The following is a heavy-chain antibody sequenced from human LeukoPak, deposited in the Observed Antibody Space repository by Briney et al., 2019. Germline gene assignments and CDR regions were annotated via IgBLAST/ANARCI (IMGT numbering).Heavy chain of an antibody. CDR1: GFTFSSYG. Sequence: QPGGSLRLSCAASGFTFSSYGMHWVRQAPGKGLEWVAVISYDGSNKYYADSVKGRFTISRDNSKNTLYLQMNSLRAEDTAVYYCAKGRGLIIVLPPFDYWGQGILVTVSS. J-gene: IGHJ4*02. CDR2: ISYDGSNK. D-gene: IGHD3-22*01. V-gene: IGHV3-30*18. CDR3: AKGRGLIIVLPPFDY.